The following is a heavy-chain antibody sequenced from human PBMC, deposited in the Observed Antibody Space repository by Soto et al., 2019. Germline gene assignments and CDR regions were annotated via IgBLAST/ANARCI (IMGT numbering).Heavy chain of an antibody. J-gene: IGHJ5*02. CDR3: ARDRVYYYDSSGPRTWFDP. D-gene: IGHD3-22*01. CDR2: IYYSGST. Sequence: SETLSLTCTVSGGSISSGDYYWSWIRQPPGKCLEWIGYIYYSGSTYYNPSLKSRVTISVDTSKNQFSLKLSSVTAADTAVYYCARDRVYYYDSSGPRTWFDPWGQGTLVTVYS. CDR1: GGSISSGDYY. V-gene: IGHV4-30-4*01.